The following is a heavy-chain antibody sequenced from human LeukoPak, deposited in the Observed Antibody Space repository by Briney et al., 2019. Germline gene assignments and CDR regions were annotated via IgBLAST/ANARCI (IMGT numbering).Heavy chain of an antibody. Sequence: GGSLRLSCAASGFTFRSYVMHWVRQAPGKGPEWVALMSHDGSTTNYPDSVKGRFTISRDDSHNTLFLQMNSLRTEDTAVYHCAREVCSSGRAAVLDNWGQGTLVTVSS. J-gene: IGHJ4*02. CDR3: AREVCSSGRAAVLDN. CDR1: GFTFRSYV. V-gene: IGHV3-30*03. CDR2: MSHDGSTT. D-gene: IGHD3-22*01.